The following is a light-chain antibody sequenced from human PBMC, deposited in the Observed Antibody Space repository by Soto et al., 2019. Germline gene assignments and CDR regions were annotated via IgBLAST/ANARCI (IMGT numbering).Light chain of an antibody. CDR1: QSVRSY. CDR3: QQRSNWPLT. J-gene: IGKJ4*01. V-gene: IGKV3-11*01. CDR2: DAS. Sequence: EIVLTQSPATLSLSPGERATLSCRASQSVRSYLAWYQQKIGQAPRLPIYDASNRATGIPARFSGSGSGTDFTLTISSLEPEDFAVYYCQQRSNWPLTFGGGTKVEIK.